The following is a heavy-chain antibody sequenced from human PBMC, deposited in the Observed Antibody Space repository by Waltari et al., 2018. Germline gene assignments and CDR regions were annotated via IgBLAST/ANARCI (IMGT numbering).Heavy chain of an antibody. Sequence: QVQLVESGGGVVQPGRSLRLSCAASGFTYSSYGMHWVRQAPGKGLEWVAVIWYDGSNKYYADSVKGRFTISRDNSKNTLYLQMNSLRAEDTAVYYCARDKGYSSSWPTWGYWGQGTLVTVSS. CDR1: GFTYSSYG. J-gene: IGHJ4*02. CDR2: IWYDGSNK. D-gene: IGHD6-13*01. V-gene: IGHV3-33*01. CDR3: ARDKGYSSSWPTWGY.